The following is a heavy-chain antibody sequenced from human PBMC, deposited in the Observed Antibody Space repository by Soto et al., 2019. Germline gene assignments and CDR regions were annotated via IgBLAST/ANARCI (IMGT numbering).Heavy chain of an antibody. Sequence: ASVKVSCKASGYTFTNYAIHWVRQAPGQNLEWMGWISAVNGNTKYSQRFQGRVTFTSDTSASTAYMELSSLRSEDTAVFYCALYSGKYSGLGPSRGQGTLLTVSS. CDR2: ISAVNGNT. CDR3: ALYSGKYSGLGPS. V-gene: IGHV1-3*01. D-gene: IGHD1-26*01. J-gene: IGHJ4*02. CDR1: GYTFTNYA.